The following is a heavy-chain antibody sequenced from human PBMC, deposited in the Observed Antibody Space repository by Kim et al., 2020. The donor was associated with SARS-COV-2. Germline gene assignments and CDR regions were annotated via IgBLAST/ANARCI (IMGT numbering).Heavy chain of an antibody. V-gene: IGHV3-33*08. CDR1: GFTFSSYG. Sequence: GGSLRLSCAASGFTFSSYGMHWVRQAPGKGLEWVAVIWYDGSNKYYADSVKGRFTISRDNSKNTLYLQMNSLRAEDTAVYYCARDSVASLYSSGWYDSGAFDIWGQGTMVTVSS. J-gene: IGHJ3*02. D-gene: IGHD6-19*01. CDR2: IWYDGSNK. CDR3: ARDSVASLYSSGWYDSGAFDI.